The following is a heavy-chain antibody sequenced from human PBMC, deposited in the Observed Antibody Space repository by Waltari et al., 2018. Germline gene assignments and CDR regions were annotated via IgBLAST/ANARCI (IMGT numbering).Heavy chain of an antibody. D-gene: IGHD2-8*01. CDR1: GGSVSSHY. CDR2: IYYSGST. CDR3: ARVSEHLWSSWYFDL. Sequence: QVQLQESGPGLVKPSETLSLTCTVSGGSVSSHYWSWIRQPPGKGLEWIGYIYYSGSTNQNPSLKSRVSISIDKSKNQFSLKLRSVTAADTAVYYCARVSEHLWSSWYFDLWGRGTLVTVSS. V-gene: IGHV4-59*02. J-gene: IGHJ2*01.